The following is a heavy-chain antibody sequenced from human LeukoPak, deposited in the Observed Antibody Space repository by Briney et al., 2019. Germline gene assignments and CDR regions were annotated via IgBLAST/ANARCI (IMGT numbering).Heavy chain of an antibody. CDR1: GFILSNYG. Sequence: GGSLRLSCAASGFILSNYGMHWVRQITGKGLEWVSSIGTLDDTYYPASVKGRFTISKENATNSLYLQMTSLRAGDTAVYYCTRGLDGNYTRGAFDIWGQGTMVTVSS. CDR2: IGTLDDT. V-gene: IGHV3-13*01. CDR3: TRGLDGNYTRGAFDI. J-gene: IGHJ3*02. D-gene: IGHD1-7*01.